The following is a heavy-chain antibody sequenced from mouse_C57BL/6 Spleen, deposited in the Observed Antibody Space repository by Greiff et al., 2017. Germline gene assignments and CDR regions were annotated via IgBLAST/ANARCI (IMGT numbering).Heavy chain of an antibody. V-gene: IGHV5-17*01. CDR2: ISSGSSTI. J-gene: IGHJ4*01. CDR1: GFTFSDYG. Sequence: EVKLMESGGGLVKPGGSLKLSCAASGFTFSDYGLHWVRQAPEKGLEWVAYISSGSSTIYYADTVKGRFTISRDNAKNTLFLQMTSLRSEDTAMYYCARVGRLRGDAMDYWGQGTSVTVSS. CDR3: ARVGRLRGDAMDY. D-gene: IGHD2-4*01.